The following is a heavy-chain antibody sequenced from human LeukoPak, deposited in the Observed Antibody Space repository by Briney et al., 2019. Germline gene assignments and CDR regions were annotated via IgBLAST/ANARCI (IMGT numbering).Heavy chain of an antibody. CDR2: IIGSGGMT. Sequence: HPGGSLRLSCAASGFTFSSYGMSWVRQAPGKGLEWVSTIIGSGGMTYYADSVKGRFTISRDNAKNSLYLQMNSLRAEDTAVYYCARDHSSSRTYWYFDLWGRGTLVTVSS. D-gene: IGHD6-6*01. CDR1: GFTFSSYG. V-gene: IGHV3-23*01. J-gene: IGHJ2*01. CDR3: ARDHSSSRTYWYFDL.